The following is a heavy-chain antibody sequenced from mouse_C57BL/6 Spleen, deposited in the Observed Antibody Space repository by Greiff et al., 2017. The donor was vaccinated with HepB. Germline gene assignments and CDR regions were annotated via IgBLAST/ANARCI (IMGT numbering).Heavy chain of an antibody. D-gene: IGHD1-1*01. Sequence: VQLQQSGPVLVKPGASVKMSCKASGYTFTDYYMNWVKQSHGKSLEWIGVINPYNGGTSYNQKFKGKATLTVDKSSSTAYMELNSLTSDDSAVYYCARDYGSSYEYYYAMDYWGQGTSVTVSS. J-gene: IGHJ4*01. CDR3: ARDYGSSYEYYYAMDY. CDR2: INPYNGGT. CDR1: GYTFTDYY. V-gene: IGHV1-19*01.